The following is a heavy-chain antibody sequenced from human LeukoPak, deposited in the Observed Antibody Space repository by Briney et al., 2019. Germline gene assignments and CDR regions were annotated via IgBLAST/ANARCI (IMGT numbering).Heavy chain of an antibody. D-gene: IGHD6-19*01. CDR2: ISYDGSNK. CDR1: GFTFSSYG. CDR3: AKDDNGGSGWSGSLDY. J-gene: IGHJ4*02. V-gene: IGHV3-30*18. Sequence: GGSLRLSCAASGFTFSSYGMHWVRQAPGKGLEWVAVISYDGSNKYYADSVKGRFTISRDNSKNTLYLQMNSLRAEDTAVYYCAKDDNGGSGWSGSLDYWGQGTLVTVSA.